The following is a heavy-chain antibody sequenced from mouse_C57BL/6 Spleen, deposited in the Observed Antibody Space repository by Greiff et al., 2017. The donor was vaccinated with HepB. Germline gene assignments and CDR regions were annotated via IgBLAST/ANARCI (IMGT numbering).Heavy chain of an antibody. Sequence: QVQLKQPGAELVKPGASVKLSCKASGYTFTSYWMHWVKQRPGQGLEWIGMIHPNSGSTNYNEKFKSKATLTVDKSSSTAYMQLSSLTSEDSAVYYCARRDDYGTAWFAYWGQGTLVTVSA. V-gene: IGHV1-64*01. D-gene: IGHD1-1*01. CDR2: IHPNSGST. CDR3: ARRDDYGTAWFAY. CDR1: GYTFTSYW. J-gene: IGHJ3*01.